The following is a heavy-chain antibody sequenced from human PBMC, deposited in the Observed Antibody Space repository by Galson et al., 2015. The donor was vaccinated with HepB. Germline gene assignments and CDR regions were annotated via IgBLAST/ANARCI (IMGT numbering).Heavy chain of an antibody. D-gene: IGHD6-13*01. V-gene: IGHV7-4-1*02. CDR2: INVKTGNP. J-gene: IGHJ5*02. CDR1: GSIFSRHS. Sequence: SVKVSCKASGSIFSRHSINWVRQAPGQGLEWMGWINVKTGNPTYAQGFTGRFVFSLDTSVNTAYLQISSLATEDTAVYYCARDSWYNSRPSYDPWGQGTLVTVSS. CDR3: ARDSWYNSRPSYDP.